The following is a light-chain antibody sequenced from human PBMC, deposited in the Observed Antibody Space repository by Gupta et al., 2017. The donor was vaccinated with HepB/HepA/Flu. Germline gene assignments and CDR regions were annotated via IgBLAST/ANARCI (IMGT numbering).Light chain of an antibody. CDR3: QVGDSNTEI. CDR2: RDT. V-gene: IGLV3-9*01. Sequence: SSELTQPLSVSVALGQTARITCGGNNIGNKNVHWYHQKPGQAPVMVIYRDTNRPSRIPERFSGSNSGTTATLTIPRAKAGDEDDYYCQVGDSNTEIFGTGTKLTVL. J-gene: IGLJ1*01. CDR1: NIGNKN.